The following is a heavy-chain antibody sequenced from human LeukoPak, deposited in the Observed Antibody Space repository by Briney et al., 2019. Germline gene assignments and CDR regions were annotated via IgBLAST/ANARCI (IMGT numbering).Heavy chain of an antibody. Sequence: GGSLRLSCAASGFTFSSYAMSWVRQAPGKGLEWVSAISGSGGSTYYADSVKGRFTISRDNSKNTLYLQMNSLRAEDTAVYYCAKDKAHIVVVVAATQGFDYWGQGTLGTVSS. CDR1: GFTFSSYA. CDR2: ISGSGGST. V-gene: IGHV3-23*01. D-gene: IGHD2-15*01. CDR3: AKDKAHIVVVVAATQGFDY. J-gene: IGHJ4*02.